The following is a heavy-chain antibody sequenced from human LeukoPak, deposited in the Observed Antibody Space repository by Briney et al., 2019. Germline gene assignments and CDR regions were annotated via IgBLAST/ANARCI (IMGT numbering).Heavy chain of an antibody. D-gene: IGHD6-13*01. CDR3: ATGAPTSYSLAY. CDR2: IYYSGST. J-gene: IGHJ4*02. CDR1: GGSISSYY. V-gene: IGHV4-59*08. Sequence: SETLSLTCTVSGGSISSYYWSWIRQPPGKGLEWIGYIYYSGSTNYNPSLKSRVTISADTSKNQFSLKLSSVTAADTAVYYCATGAPTSYSLAYWGQGTLVTVSS.